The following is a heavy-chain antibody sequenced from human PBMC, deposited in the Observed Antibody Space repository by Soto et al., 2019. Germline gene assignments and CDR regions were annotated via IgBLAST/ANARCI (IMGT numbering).Heavy chain of an antibody. CDR1: GFTFSYYS. D-gene: IGHD2-21*02. CDR2: IHSDGSST. CDR3: ESGDKVAFHL. V-gene: IGHV3-74*01. Sequence: EVQLVESEGGLVQPGGSLRLSCAASGFTFSYYSMHWVRKAAGQGLVWVSRIHSDGSSTTYADSVKGRFTISRDNAKNTLYLQMYSLRGEDTHVYYCESGDKVAFHLWGQVIMVTVSS. J-gene: IGHJ3*01.